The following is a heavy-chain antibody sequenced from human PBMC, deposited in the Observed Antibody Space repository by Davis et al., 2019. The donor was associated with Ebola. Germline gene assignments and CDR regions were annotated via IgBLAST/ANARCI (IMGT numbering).Heavy chain of an antibody. V-gene: IGHV4-61*01. D-gene: IGHD3-22*01. CDR2: IYYSGST. CDR1: GGSVSSGSYY. J-gene: IGHJ4*02. CDR3: ARETYYYDSSGYYRGSFDY. Sequence: SETLSLTCTVSGGSVSSGSYYWSWIRQPPGKGLEWIGYIYYSGSTNYNPSLKSRVTISVDTSKNQFSLKLSSVTAADTAVYYCARETYYYDSSGYYRGSFDYWGQGTLVTVSS.